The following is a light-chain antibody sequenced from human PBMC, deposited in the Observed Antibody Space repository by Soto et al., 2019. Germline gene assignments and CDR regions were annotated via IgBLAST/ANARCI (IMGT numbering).Light chain of an antibody. CDR1: RGFSTY. CDR2: AAS. Sequence: DIQMTQSPSSLSASVGDRVTITCRASRGFSTYLNWYHQKPGKAPKLLIYAASSLQSGVPSRFSGSGSGTDFTLTISSLQPEDFATYYCQQSYSTFWTFGQGTKVEIK. J-gene: IGKJ1*01. V-gene: IGKV1-39*01. CDR3: QQSYSTFWT.